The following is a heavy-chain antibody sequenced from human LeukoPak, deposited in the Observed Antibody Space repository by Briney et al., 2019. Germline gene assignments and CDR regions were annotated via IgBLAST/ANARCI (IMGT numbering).Heavy chain of an antibody. V-gene: IGHV3-21*01. J-gene: IGHJ4*02. CDR1: GFTFSSYS. Sequence: PGGSLRLSCAASGFTFSSYSMNWVRQAPGKGLEWVSSISSSSSYIYYADSVKGRFTISRDNAKNSLYLQMNSLRAEDTAVYYCARRGYYYGSGSPYYFDYWGQGTLVTVSS. CDR2: ISSSSSYI. CDR3: ARRGYYYGSGSPYYFDY. D-gene: IGHD3-10*01.